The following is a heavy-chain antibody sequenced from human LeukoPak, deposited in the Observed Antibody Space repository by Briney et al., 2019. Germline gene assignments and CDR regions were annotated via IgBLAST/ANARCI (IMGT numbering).Heavy chain of an antibody. J-gene: IGHJ6*02. Sequence: PGGSLRLSCAASGFTFSSYWMSWVRQAPGKGLEWEANIKQDGSEKYYVDSVKGRFTISRDNAKNSLYLQMNSLRAEDTAVYYCAREASSSWSVDYYGMDVWGQGTTVTVSS. CDR1: GFTFSSYW. V-gene: IGHV3-7*01. D-gene: IGHD6-13*01. CDR3: AREASSSWSVDYYGMDV. CDR2: IKQDGSEK.